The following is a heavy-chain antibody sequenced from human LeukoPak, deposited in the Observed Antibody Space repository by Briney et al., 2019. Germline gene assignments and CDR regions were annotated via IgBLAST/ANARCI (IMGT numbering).Heavy chain of an antibody. J-gene: IGHJ4*02. Sequence: GGSLRLSCAASGFTFSSYGMHWVRQAPGKGLEWVAVIWYDGSNKYYADSVEGRFTISRDNSKNTLYLQMNSPRAEDTAVYYCAKDVVLLWFGESLNFDYWGQGTLVTVSS. D-gene: IGHD3-10*01. CDR2: IWYDGSNK. CDR3: AKDVVLLWFGESLNFDY. CDR1: GFTFSSYG. V-gene: IGHV3-33*06.